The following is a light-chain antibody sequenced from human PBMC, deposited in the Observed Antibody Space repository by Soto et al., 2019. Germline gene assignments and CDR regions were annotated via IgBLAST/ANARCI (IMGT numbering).Light chain of an antibody. CDR1: QSVSSY. CDR3: QQRSNSELT. CDR2: DAS. J-gene: IGKJ4*01. V-gene: IGKV3-11*01. Sequence: IVLTQSPATLSLSPGERATLSCRASQSVSSYLAWYQQKPGQAPRLLIYDASNRATGIPARFSGSGSGTDFTLTISSLEPEDVAVYYCQQRSNSELTVGGRTTVEIK.